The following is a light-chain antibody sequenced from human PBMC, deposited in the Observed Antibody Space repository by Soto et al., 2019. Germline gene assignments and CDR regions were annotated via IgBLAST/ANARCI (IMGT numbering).Light chain of an antibody. CDR3: QQYNNWLT. CDR2: GAS. CDR1: ESVGSN. J-gene: IGKJ4*01. V-gene: IGKV3-15*01. Sequence: EVGMTQSPATLSVFPGERVTLFCRASESVGSNLAWDQHKPGQAPRLLIYGASTRATGVPARFSGSGSGTEFTLTISSLQSEDFALYYCQQYNNWLTFGGGTKVEIE.